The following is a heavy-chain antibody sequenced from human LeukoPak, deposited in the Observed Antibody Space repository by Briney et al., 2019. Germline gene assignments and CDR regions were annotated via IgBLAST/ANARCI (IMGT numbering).Heavy chain of an antibody. D-gene: IGHD3-22*01. CDR1: GGSISSYS. J-gene: IGHJ4*02. CDR2: MYYSGST. Sequence: SETLSLICNVSGGSISSYSWSWIRQRPGKGLEWIGYMYYSGSTSYNPSLKSRVTISVDTSKNQFSLKMSSVTAPDTAVYYCARLSGSGYYPFVNWGQGTLVTVSS. CDR3: ARLSGSGYYPFVN. V-gene: IGHV4-59*01.